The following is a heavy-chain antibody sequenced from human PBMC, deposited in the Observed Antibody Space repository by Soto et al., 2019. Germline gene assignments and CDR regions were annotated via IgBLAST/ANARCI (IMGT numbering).Heavy chain of an antibody. CDR2: IKSKTDGGTT. V-gene: IGHV3-15*01. CDR3: TTDSHRYSGSYSGRVDY. CDR1: GFTFSNAW. Sequence: GGSLRLSCAASGFTFSNAWMSWVRQAPGKGLEWVGRIKSKTDGGTTDYAAPVKGRFTISRDDSKNTLYLQMNSLKTEDTAVYYCTTDSHRYSGSYSGRVDYWGQGTLVTVSS. D-gene: IGHD1-26*01. J-gene: IGHJ4*02.